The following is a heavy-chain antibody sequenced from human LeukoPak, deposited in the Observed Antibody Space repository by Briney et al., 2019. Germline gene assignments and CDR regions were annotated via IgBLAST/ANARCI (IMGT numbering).Heavy chain of an antibody. CDR2: ISSSSSTI. J-gene: IGHJ4*02. CDR1: GFTFSSYA. V-gene: IGHV3-48*01. CDR3: ARDPPVATRWRYFDY. Sequence: GGSLRLSCAASGFTFSSYAMSWVRQAPGKGLEWVSYISSSSSTIYYADSVKGRFTISRDNAKNSLYLQMNSLRAEDTAVYYCARDPPVATRWRYFDYWGQGTLVTVSS. D-gene: IGHD5-12*01.